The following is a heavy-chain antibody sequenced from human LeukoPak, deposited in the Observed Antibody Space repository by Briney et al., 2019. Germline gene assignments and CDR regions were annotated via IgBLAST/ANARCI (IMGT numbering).Heavy chain of an antibody. CDR1: GGTFSSYA. CDR3: ARGHSGYDFDY. Sequence: ASVKVSCKASGGTFSSYAISWVRQAPGQGLEWMGRINPNSGGTNYAQKFQGRVTMTRDTSISTAYMELSRLRSDDTAVYYCARGHSGYDFDYWGQGTLVTVSS. V-gene: IGHV1-2*06. CDR2: INPNSGGT. D-gene: IGHD5-12*01. J-gene: IGHJ4*02.